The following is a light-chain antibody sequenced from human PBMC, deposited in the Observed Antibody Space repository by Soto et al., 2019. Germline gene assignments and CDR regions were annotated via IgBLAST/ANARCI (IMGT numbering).Light chain of an antibody. Sequence: EIGLTQSPGTLSLSPGERATLSCRASQSVSSSYLTWYQQKPGQAPRLLIYGASSRATGIPDRFSGSGSGTDFTLTISSLEPEDFAVYYSQQYGNSPWTFGQGTKVEIK. CDR2: GAS. V-gene: IGKV3-20*01. CDR3: QQYGNSPWT. J-gene: IGKJ1*01. CDR1: QSVSSSY.